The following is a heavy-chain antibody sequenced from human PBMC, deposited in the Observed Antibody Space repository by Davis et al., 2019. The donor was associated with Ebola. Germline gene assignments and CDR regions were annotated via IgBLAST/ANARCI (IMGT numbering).Heavy chain of an antibody. CDR1: GYTFKNYA. Sequence: ASVKVSCKASGYTFKNYAISWVRQAPGHGLEWMGWISAYNGNTNYAQILQGRVTMTTDTSTGTAYMELRSLRSDDTAVYFCARTSIVGTSTTASDIWGQGTKVTVSS. J-gene: IGHJ3*02. V-gene: IGHV1-18*01. CDR2: ISAYNGNT. D-gene: IGHD1-26*01. CDR3: ARTSIVGTSTTASDI.